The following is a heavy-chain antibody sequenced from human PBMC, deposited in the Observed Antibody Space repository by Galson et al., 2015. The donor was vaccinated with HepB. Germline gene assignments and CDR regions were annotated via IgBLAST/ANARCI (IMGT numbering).Heavy chain of an antibody. V-gene: IGHV1-2*02. CDR3: ARDPDVQLERRPLYYFDY. CDR1: GYTFTGYY. CDR2: INPNSGGT. Sequence: SVKVSCKASGYTFTGYYMHWVRQAPGQGLEWMGWINPNSGGTNYAQKFQGRVTMTRDTSISTAYMELSRLRSDDTAVYYCARDPDVQLERRPLYYFDYWGQGTLVTVSS. D-gene: IGHD1-1*01. J-gene: IGHJ4*02.